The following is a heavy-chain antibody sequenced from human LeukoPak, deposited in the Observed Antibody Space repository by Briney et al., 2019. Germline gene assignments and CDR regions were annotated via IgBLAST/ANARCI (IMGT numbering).Heavy chain of an antibody. CDR1: GGSISSSSYY. D-gene: IGHD3-22*01. Sequence: PSETLSLTCTVSGGSISSSSYYWGWNRQPPGKGLEWIGSIYYSGSTYYNPPLKSRVTISVDTSKNQFSLKLSSVTAADTAVYYCARQQRITMIVVVLNWFDPWGQGTLVTVSS. J-gene: IGHJ5*02. CDR3: ARQQRITMIVVVLNWFDP. V-gene: IGHV4-39*01. CDR2: IYYSGST.